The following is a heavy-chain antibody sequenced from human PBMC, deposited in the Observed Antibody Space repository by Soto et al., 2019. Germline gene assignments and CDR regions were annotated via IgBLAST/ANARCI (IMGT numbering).Heavy chain of an antibody. Sequence: SETLSLTCAVYGGSFSGYYWSWIRQPPGKGLEWIGEINHSGSTNYNPSLKSRVTISVDTSKNQFSLKLSSVTAADTAVYYCARALLRSSWVYWGQGTLVTVSS. CDR1: GGSFSGYY. CDR3: ARALLRSSWVY. CDR2: INHSGST. D-gene: IGHD6-13*01. J-gene: IGHJ4*02. V-gene: IGHV4-34*01.